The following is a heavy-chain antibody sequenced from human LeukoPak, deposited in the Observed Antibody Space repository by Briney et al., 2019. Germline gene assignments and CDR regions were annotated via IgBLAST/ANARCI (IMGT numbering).Heavy chain of an antibody. CDR2: ISYDGSNK. J-gene: IGHJ4*02. CDR1: GFTFSSYG. D-gene: IGHD6-6*01. V-gene: IGHV3-30*03. Sequence: GGSLRLSCAASGFTFSSYGMHWVRQAPGKGLEWVAVISYDGSNKYYADSVKGRFTISRDNSKNTLYLQMNSLRAEDTAVYYCARVGIAARGDYFDYWGQGILVTVSS. CDR3: ARVGIAARGDYFDY.